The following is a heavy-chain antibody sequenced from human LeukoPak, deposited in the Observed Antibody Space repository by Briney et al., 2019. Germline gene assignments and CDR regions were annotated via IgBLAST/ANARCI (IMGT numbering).Heavy chain of an antibody. Sequence: GASGKVSCKASGYTFTGYYMHWVRQAPGQGLEWMGWINPNSGGTNYAQKFQGRVTMTRDTSISAAYMELSRLRSDDTAVYYCASNAVAAGQLFDYWGQGTLVTVSS. CDR3: ASNAVAAGQLFDY. D-gene: IGHD6-13*01. V-gene: IGHV1-2*02. CDR2: INPNSGGT. J-gene: IGHJ4*02. CDR1: GYTFTGYY.